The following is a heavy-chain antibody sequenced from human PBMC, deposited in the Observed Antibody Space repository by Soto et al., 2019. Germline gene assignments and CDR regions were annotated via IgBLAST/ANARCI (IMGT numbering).Heavy chain of an antibody. Sequence: QLQLQESGSGLVKPSQTLSLTCAVSGGSISSGGYSWSWIRQPPGKGLEWIGYIYHSGSTYYNPSLKSRVTISVDRSKNQFSLKLTSVTAADTAVYYCARGTYYDFGSAPSFDYWGQGTLVTVSS. CDR3: ARGTYYDFGSAPSFDY. V-gene: IGHV4-30-2*01. J-gene: IGHJ4*02. D-gene: IGHD3-3*01. CDR1: GGSISSGGYS. CDR2: IYHSGST.